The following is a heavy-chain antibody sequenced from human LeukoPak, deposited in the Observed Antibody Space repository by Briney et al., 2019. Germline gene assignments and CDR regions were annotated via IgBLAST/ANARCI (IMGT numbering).Heavy chain of an antibody. J-gene: IGHJ6*02. D-gene: IGHD1-26*01. Sequence: GGSLRLSCAASGSTVSSNYMSWVRQAPGKGLEWVSVIYSGGSTYYADSVKGRFTISRHNSKNTLYLQMNSLRAEDTAVYYCARVGISYYYGMDVWGQGTTVTVSS. CDR2: IYSGGST. CDR3: ARVGISYYYGMDV. CDR1: GSTVSSNY. V-gene: IGHV3-53*04.